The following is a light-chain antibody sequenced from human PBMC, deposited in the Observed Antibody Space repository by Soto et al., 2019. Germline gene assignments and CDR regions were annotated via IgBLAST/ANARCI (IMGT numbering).Light chain of an antibody. CDR3: SSYASTNNVI. J-gene: IGLJ2*01. CDR2: EVS. Sequence: QSVLTQPPSASGSPGQSVTISCTGTSSNVGGYNYVSWYQQYPGKAPKLMIYEVSKRPSGVPDRFSGSKSGNTASLTLSGLQAEDEADYYCSSYASTNNVIFGGGTKLTVL. V-gene: IGLV2-8*01. CDR1: SSNVGGYNY.